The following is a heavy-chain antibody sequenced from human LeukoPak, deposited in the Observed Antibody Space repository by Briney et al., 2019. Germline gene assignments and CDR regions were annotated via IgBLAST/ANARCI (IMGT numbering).Heavy chain of an antibody. V-gene: IGHV4-61*02. CDR1: GGSISGGSDY. D-gene: IGHD3-16*01. CDR2: IYTSGST. CDR3: ARDPRGDAFDI. Sequence: SETLSLTCTVSGGSISGGSDYWSWIRQPAGKGLEWIGRIYTSGSTNYNPPLKSRVTISVDTSKNQFSLKLSSVTAADTAVYYCARDPRGDAFDIWGQGTMVTVSS. J-gene: IGHJ3*02.